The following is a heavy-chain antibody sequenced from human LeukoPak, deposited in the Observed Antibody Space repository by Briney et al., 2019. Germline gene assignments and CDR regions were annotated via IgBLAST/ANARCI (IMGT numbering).Heavy chain of an antibody. D-gene: IGHD1-26*01. CDR2: MNPSSGNT. V-gene: IGHV1-8*01. Sequence: GASVKVSCKASGYSFISYEINWVRQATGQGLEWMGWMNPSSGNTGYTQKFQGRVTMTRNTSISTAYMELSSLSSEDTAVYYCAKMTYSGSYWVDAFDVWGQGTMVTVSS. CDR3: AKMTYSGSYWVDAFDV. J-gene: IGHJ3*01. CDR1: GYSFISYE.